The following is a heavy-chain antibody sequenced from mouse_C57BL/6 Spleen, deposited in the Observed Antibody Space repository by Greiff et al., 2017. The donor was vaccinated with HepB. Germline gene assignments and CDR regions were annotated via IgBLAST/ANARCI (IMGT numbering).Heavy chain of an antibody. J-gene: IGHJ1*03. CDR3: AREGTINYSPYWYFDV. V-gene: IGHV3-6*01. D-gene: IGHD2-12*01. Sequence: EVQLQQSGPGLVKPSQSLSLTCSVTGYSITSGYYWNWIRQFPGNKLEWMGYISYDGSNNYNPSLKNRISITRDTSKNQFFLKLNSVTTEDTATYYCAREGTINYSPYWYFDVWGTGTTVTVSS. CDR1: GYSITSGYY. CDR2: ISYDGSN.